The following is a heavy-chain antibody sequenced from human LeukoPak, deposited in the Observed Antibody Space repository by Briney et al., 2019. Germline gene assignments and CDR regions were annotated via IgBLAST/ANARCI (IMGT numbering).Heavy chain of an antibody. D-gene: IGHD3-10*01. CDR3: AGRLLLWFGELLWFDP. CDR1: GGSFSGYY. CDR2: INHSGST. Sequence: SETLSLTCAVYGGSFSGYYWSWIRQPPGKGLEWIGEINHSGSTNYNPPLKSRVTISVDTSKNQFSLKLSSVTAADTAVYYCAGRLLLWFGELLWFDPWGQGTLVTVSS. V-gene: IGHV4-34*01. J-gene: IGHJ5*02.